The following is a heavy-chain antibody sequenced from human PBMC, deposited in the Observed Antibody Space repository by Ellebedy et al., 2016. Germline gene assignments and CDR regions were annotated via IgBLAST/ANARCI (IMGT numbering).Heavy chain of an antibody. CDR1: GGSFSGYY. Sequence: SETLSLTCAVYGGSFSGYYWTWIRQSPGKGLEWIGEINQSGYANYNPSLKGRITMSADTSKNQFSLKLTSMTAADTGVYYCATGLGYGVLDYWGQGTSVTVSS. J-gene: IGHJ4*02. V-gene: IGHV4-34*01. CDR2: INQSGYA. CDR3: ATGLGYGVLDY. D-gene: IGHD4-17*01.